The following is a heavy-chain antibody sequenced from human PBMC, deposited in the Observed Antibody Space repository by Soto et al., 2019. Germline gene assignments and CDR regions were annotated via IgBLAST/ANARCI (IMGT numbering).Heavy chain of an antibody. Sequence: GGSLRLSCVASAFTFSAYGMHWVRQAPGKGLEWVSYISTSSSTIYYADSVKGRFTISRDSAKSSLFLQMNSLRDEDTAVYYCARGWGYRHYYGMDCWGQGTTVNVSS. D-gene: IGHD1-26*01. CDR3: ARGWGYRHYYGMDC. J-gene: IGHJ6*02. CDR1: AFTFSAYG. CDR2: ISTSSSTI. V-gene: IGHV3-48*02.